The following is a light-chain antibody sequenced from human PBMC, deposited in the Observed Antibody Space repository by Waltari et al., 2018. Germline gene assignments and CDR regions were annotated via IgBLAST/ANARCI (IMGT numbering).Light chain of an antibody. V-gene: IGLV1-40*01. CDR1: SSNLGAGYD. J-gene: IGLJ2*01. CDR2: GNS. Sequence: QSALTQPPSVSGAPGPRVTISCPGSSSNLGAGYDVHCYQLLPGTAPKLLIYGNSNRPSGVPDRFSGSKSGTSASLAITGLQAEDEAGYYCQSYDSSLSGSVFGGGTKLTVL. CDR3: QSYDSSLSGSV.